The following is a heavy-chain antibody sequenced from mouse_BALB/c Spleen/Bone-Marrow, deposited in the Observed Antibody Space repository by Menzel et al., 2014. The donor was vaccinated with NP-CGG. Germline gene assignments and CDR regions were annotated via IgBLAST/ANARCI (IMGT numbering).Heavy chain of an antibody. D-gene: IGHD1-1*01. Sequence: EVQLQQSGAELVKPGASVKLSCTASGFNIKDTYMHWVKQRPEQGLEWIGRIDPANGNTKYDPKFQGKATITADTSSNQAFPPVNSLTSEDTAVYYCAMYYYGNSLFAYWGQGTLVTVSA. J-gene: IGHJ3*01. CDR1: GFNIKDTY. CDR2: IDPANGNT. V-gene: IGHV14-3*02. CDR3: AMYYYGNSLFAY.